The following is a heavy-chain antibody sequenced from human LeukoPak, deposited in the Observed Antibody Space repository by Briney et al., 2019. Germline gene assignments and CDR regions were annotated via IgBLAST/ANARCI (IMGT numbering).Heavy chain of an antibody. Sequence: PGGSLRLSCAVSGFTFSSYWMIGVRQAPGKGLEWVASIKQDGSEKSYVDSVKGRFTISRDNTKNSLYLQMSSLRAEDTAVYYCARDGTAAGLYFDLWGQGTLVTVSS. D-gene: IGHD6-13*01. V-gene: IGHV3-7*01. CDR1: GFTFSSYW. CDR2: IKQDGSEK. CDR3: ARDGTAAGLYFDL. J-gene: IGHJ4*01.